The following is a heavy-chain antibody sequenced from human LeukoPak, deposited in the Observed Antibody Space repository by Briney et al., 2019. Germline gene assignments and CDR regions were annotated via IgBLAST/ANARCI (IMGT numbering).Heavy chain of an antibody. V-gene: IGHV4-59*11. CDR1: GGSISSHY. D-gene: IGHD3-3*01. CDR2: IYYSGST. CDR3: ARDRLETNYDFWSDPRQNTNWFDP. J-gene: IGHJ5*02. Sequence: KPSETLSLTCTVSGGSISSHYWSWIRQPPGKGLEWIGYIYYSGSTNYNPSLKSRVTISVDTSKNQFSLKLSSVTAADTAVYYCARDRLETNYDFWSDPRQNTNWFDPWGQGTLVTVSS.